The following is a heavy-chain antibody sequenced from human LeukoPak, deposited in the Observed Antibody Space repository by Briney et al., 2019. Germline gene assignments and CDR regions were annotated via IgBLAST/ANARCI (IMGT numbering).Heavy chain of an antibody. CDR2: IYPGDSDT. CDR3: ARRSESNWFDP. CDR1: GSIFTSYW. J-gene: IGHJ5*02. V-gene: IGHV5-51*01. Sequence: GASLQISCKGSGSIFTSYWIGWVRQLPGKGLEWMGIIYPGDSDTRYSPSFQGQVTISADKSTSTAYLQWSSLKASDTAMYYCARRSESNWFDPWGQGTLVTVSS.